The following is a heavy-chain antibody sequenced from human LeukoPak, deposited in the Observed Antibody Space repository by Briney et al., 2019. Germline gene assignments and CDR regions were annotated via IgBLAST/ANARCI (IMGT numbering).Heavy chain of an antibody. D-gene: IGHD2-2*01. CDR1: GYSLSSGYY. CDR2: IYHSGST. J-gene: IGHJ5*02. Sequence: SETLSLTCTVSGYSLSSGYYWGWIRQPPGKGLEWIGSIYHSGSTYYNPSLKSRVTISVDTSKNQFSLKLSSVTAADTAVYYCARGEYCSSTSCYVRGWFDPWGQGTLVTVSS. CDR3: ARGEYCSSTSCYVRGWFDP. V-gene: IGHV4-38-2*02.